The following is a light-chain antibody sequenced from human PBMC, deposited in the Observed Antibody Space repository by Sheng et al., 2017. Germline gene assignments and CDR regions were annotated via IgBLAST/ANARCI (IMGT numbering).Light chain of an antibody. V-gene: IGLV1-44*01. CDR1: SSNIGSNT. J-gene: IGLJ1*01. CDR3: AAWDDSLNGYV. Sequence: QPVLTQPPSASGTPGQRVTISCSGSSSNIGSNTVNWYQQLPGTAPKLLIYSNNQRPSGVPDRFSGSKSDTSASLAISGLQSEDEADYYCAAWDDSLNGYVFGTGTKLTVL. CDR2: SNN.